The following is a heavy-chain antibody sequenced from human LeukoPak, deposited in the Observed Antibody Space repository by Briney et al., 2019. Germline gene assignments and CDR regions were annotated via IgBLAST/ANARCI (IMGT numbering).Heavy chain of an antibody. CDR2: IYYSGGT. D-gene: IGHD3-22*01. V-gene: IGHV4-59*08. CDR1: GGSISSAY. J-gene: IGHJ4*02. Sequence: PSETLSLTRIEPGGSISSAYWSWIWQTPGKGLEWIGHIYYSGGTNYNPSLKSRVTISVDTSKNQFSLKLSSVTAADTAVYYCARAPPSYYDSSGYPEGFDYWGQGTLVTVSS. CDR3: ARAPPSYYDSSGYPEGFDY.